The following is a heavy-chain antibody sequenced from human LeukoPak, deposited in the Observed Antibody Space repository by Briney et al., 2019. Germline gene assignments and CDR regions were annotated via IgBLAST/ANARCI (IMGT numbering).Heavy chain of an antibody. Sequence: SETLSLTCTVSGGSISSYYWSWIRQPPGKGLEWIGYIYYSGSTNYNPSLKSRVTISVDTSKNQFSLKLSSVTAADTAVYYCARVGEESSGWTDYFDYWGQGTLATVSS. CDR1: GGSISSYY. D-gene: IGHD6-19*01. V-gene: IGHV4-59*01. CDR2: IYYSGST. J-gene: IGHJ4*02. CDR3: ARVGEESSGWTDYFDY.